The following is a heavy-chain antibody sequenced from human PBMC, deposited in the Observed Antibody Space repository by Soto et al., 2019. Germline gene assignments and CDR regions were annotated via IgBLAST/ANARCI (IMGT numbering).Heavy chain of an antibody. CDR2: IYYTGNT. D-gene: IGHD6-19*01. CDR1: GGSSSSHY. CDR3: ARARTSSAVDFDY. Sequence: SGTLSLTRTFSGGSSSSHYWSWIRQPPGKGLEWIGYIYYTGNTDYNPSLKSRVTISVDTSKNQFSLKLTSLTAADTAVYYCARARTSSAVDFDYWRQGNLVTVSS. V-gene: IGHV4-59*11. J-gene: IGHJ4*02.